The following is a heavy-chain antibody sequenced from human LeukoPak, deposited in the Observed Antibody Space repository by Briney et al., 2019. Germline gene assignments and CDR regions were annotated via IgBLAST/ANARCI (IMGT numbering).Heavy chain of an antibody. Sequence: PSEPLSLTCAVYGGSFSGYYWSWIRQPPGKGLEWIGEINDSGSTNYNPSLKSRVTISLDTSKNQFSLKLSSVTAADTAVYYCARGGGSNSSSKRWWYYMHVWVKGTTVTVSS. V-gene: IGHV4-34*01. CDR1: GGSFSGYY. J-gene: IGHJ6*03. CDR3: ARGGGSNSSSKRWWYYMHV. D-gene: IGHD6-6*01. CDR2: INDSGST.